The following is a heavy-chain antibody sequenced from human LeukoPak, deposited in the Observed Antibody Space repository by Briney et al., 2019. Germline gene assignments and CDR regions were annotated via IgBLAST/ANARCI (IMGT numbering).Heavy chain of an antibody. J-gene: IGHJ5*02. CDR3: ARANWGFGNWFDP. V-gene: IGHV3-23*01. CDR2: ISGSGGST. CDR1: GFTFSSYA. D-gene: IGHD3-16*01. Sequence: GGSLRLSCAASGFTFSSYAMSWVRQAPGKGLEWVSAISGSGGSTYYADSVKGRFTISRDNAKNSLYLQMSSLRAEDAAVYYCARANWGFGNWFDPWGQGTLVTVSS.